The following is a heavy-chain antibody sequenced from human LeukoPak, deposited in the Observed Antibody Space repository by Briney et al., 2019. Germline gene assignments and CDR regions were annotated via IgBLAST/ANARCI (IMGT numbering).Heavy chain of an antibody. CDR3: ARGLRDILTGYYLDY. J-gene: IGHJ4*02. CDR1: GFTFSSYS. D-gene: IGHD3-9*01. CDR2: ISSSSSYI. Sequence: GGSLRLSCAASGFTFSSYSMNCVRQAPGKGLEWVSSISSSSSYIYYADSVKCRFTISRDNPKNSLYLQMNSLRAEDTAVYYCARGLRDILTGYYLDYWGQGTLVTVSS. V-gene: IGHV3-21*01.